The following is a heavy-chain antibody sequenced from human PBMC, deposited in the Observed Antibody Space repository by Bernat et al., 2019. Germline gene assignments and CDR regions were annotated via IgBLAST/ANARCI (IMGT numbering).Heavy chain of an antibody. Sequence: QVQLVESGGGVVQPGRSLRLSCAASGFTFSSYGMHWVRQAPGKGLEWVAVISYDGSNKYYADSVKGRFTISRDNSKNTLYLQMNSLRAEDTAVYYCAKGTDSSSLDYWGQGTLVTVPS. J-gene: IGHJ4*02. V-gene: IGHV3-30*18. CDR1: GFTFSSYG. D-gene: IGHD6-13*01. CDR3: AKGTDSSSLDY. CDR2: ISYDGSNK.